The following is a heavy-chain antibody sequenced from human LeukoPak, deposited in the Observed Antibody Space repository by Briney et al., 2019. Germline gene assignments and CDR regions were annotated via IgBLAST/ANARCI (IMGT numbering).Heavy chain of an antibody. CDR3: ARHDLRYFDWHY. V-gene: IGHV4-39*01. D-gene: IGHD3-9*01. J-gene: IGHJ4*02. Sequence: SETLSLTCTVSGGSISSSSYYWRWIRQPPGKGLEWIGSIYYSGSTYYNPSLKSRVTISVDTSKNQFSLKLSSVTAADTAVYYCARHDLRYFDWHYWGQGTLVTVSS. CDR1: GGSISSSSYY. CDR2: IYYSGST.